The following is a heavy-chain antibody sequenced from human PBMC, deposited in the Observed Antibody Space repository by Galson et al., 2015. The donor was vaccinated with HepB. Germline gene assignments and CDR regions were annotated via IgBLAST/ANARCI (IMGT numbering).Heavy chain of an antibody. J-gene: IGHJ6*03. CDR3: ARSIDYGDSRARCMDV. D-gene: IGHD4-17*01. CDR2: MNPNSGNT. CDR1: GYTFTSYD. Sequence: SVKVSCKASGYTFTSYDINWVRQATGQGLEWMGWMNPNSGNTGYAQKFQGRVTMTRNTSISTAYMELSSLRSEDTAVYYCARSIDYGDSRARCMDVWGKGTTVTVSS. V-gene: IGHV1-8*01.